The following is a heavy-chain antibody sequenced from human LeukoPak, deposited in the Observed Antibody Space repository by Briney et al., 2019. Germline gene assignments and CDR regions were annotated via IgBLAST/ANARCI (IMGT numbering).Heavy chain of an antibody. CDR1: GGSFSGYY. Sequence: SPSETLSLTCAVYGGSFSGYYWSWICQPPGKGLEWIGEINHSGSTNYNPSLKSRVTISVDTSKNQFSLKLSSVTAADTAVYYCARGFRGYSYLVSWGQGTLVTVSS. V-gene: IGHV4-34*01. J-gene: IGHJ4*02. CDR3: ARGFRGYSYLVS. D-gene: IGHD5-18*01. CDR2: INHSGST.